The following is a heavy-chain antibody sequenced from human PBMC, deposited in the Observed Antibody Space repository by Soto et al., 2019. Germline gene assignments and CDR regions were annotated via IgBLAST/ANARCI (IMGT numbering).Heavy chain of an antibody. CDR2: VSPDGSAV. CDR3: ASLWGRQLWLPPP. D-gene: IGHD5-18*01. V-gene: IGHV3-48*03. Sequence: VGSLRLSCSGSGFTFSNYEMSWVRQAPGKGLEWVSSVSPDGSAVFYADSVKGRFTISRDNAKSSLYQRMNSLRAEDTAVYYCASLWGRQLWLPPPWGQGTLVTVSS. J-gene: IGHJ5*02. CDR1: GFTFSNYE.